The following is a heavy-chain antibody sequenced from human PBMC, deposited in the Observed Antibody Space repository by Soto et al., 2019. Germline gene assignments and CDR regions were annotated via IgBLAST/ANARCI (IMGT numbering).Heavy chain of an antibody. CDR3: AKHRITTVTPIDY. D-gene: IGHD4-17*01. CDR1: GFTFSSSA. V-gene: IGHV3-23*01. CDR2: ISASGGST. J-gene: IGHJ4*02. Sequence: GGSLRLSCAASGFTFSSSAMSWVRQAPGKGLVCISSISASGGSTYYADSVKGRFTISRDNSKNTLYLQMNTLRAEDTAVYYCAKHRITTVTPIDYWGQGTLVTVSS.